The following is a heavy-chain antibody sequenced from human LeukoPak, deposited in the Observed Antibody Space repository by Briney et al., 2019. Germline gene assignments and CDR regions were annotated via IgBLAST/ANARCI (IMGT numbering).Heavy chain of an antibody. CDR2: IYYSGST. CDR1: GGSISSYY. V-gene: IGHV4-59*01. D-gene: IGHD3-10*01. Sequence: SKTLSLTCTVSGGSISSYYWSWIRQPPGKGLEWIGYIYYSGSTNYNPSLKSRVTISVDTSKNQFSLKLSSVTAADTAVYYCARVAWFGELSPYGMDVWGQGTTVTVSS. J-gene: IGHJ6*02. CDR3: ARVAWFGELSPYGMDV.